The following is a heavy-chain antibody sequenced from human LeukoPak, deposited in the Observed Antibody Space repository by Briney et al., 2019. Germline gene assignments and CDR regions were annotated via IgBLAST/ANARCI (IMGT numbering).Heavy chain of an antibody. CDR1: GFTFDDYA. J-gene: IGHJ4*02. V-gene: IGHV3-9*01. CDR3: ARAAYYDSSGYTNDGAFDY. Sequence: PGGSLRLSCAASGFTFDDYAMHWVRQAPGKGLEWVSGITWNSGRIAYADSVKDRFTISRDNAKNSLNLQMKSLRPEDTAFYYCARAAYYDSSGYTNDGAFDYWGQGTLVTVSS. D-gene: IGHD3-22*01. CDR2: ITWNSGRI.